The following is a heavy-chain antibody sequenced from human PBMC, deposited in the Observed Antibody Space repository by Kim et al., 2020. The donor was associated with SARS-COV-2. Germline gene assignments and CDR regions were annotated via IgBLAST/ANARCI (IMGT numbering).Heavy chain of an antibody. V-gene: IGHV4-59*01. Sequence: NYNPALKSRGTISVDTSKNQFSLKLSSVTAADTAVYYCAGAFDWLAPFDYWGQGTLVTVSS. J-gene: IGHJ4*02. D-gene: IGHD3-9*01. CDR3: AGAFDWLAPFDY.